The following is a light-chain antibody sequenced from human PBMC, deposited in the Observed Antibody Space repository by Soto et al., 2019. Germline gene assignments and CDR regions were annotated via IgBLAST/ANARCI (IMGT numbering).Light chain of an antibody. CDR2: ENN. V-gene: IGLV1-51*02. J-gene: IGLJ1*01. Sequence: SVLTQPPPVSAAPGQRVTIPCPGNNSKIGNNYVSWYQQLPGTAPKLLIYENNKRPSGIPDRFSGSKSGTSATLGITGLQTGDEADYYCGTWDSSLSAAYVFGTGTKVTVL. CDR3: GTWDSSLSAAYV. CDR1: NSKIGNNY.